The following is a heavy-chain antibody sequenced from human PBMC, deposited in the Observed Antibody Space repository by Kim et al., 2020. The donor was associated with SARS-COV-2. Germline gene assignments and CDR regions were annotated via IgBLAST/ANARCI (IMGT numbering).Heavy chain of an antibody. CDR2: ISYDGSHK. D-gene: IGHD1-26*01. V-gene: IGHV3-30*03. J-gene: IGHJ4*02. Sequence: GGSLRLSCAASGFTFNTYGMHWVRQAPGKGLEWVAVISYDGSHKYYVDSVKGRFTISRDNSKNTPYLQMNSLRIEDTAVYYCARSFSGSYFGYDYWGQGSLVTVSS. CDR3: ARSFSGSYFGYDY. CDR1: GFTFNTYG.